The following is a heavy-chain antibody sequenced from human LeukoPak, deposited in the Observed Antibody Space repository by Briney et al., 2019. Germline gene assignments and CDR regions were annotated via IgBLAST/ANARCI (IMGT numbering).Heavy chain of an antibody. CDR2: IIPNSGGS. J-gene: IGHJ4*02. CDR1: GYTFTGYS. V-gene: IGHV1-2*06. D-gene: IGHD5-12*01. CDR3: ARGSYSGYDIDY. Sequence: GASVKVSCKASGYTFTGYSMHWVRQAPGQGLEWMGRIIPNSGGSNFAQNFQGRVTMTRDTSISTTYMELSSLRSDGTAVYYCARGSYSGYDIDYWGQGTLVTVSS.